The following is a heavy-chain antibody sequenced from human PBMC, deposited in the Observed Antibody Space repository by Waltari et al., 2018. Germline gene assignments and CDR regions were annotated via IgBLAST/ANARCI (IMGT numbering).Heavy chain of an antibody. CDR1: GGSISSYY. Sequence: QVQLQESGPGLVKPSETLSLTCTVSGGSISSYYWSWIRQPPGKGLEWIGYIYYSWSTNTTPPLKGRVTNSVDTSKNQFSLKLSSVTAADTAVYYCARVKAFGGHTLAYCGGDCYWGGYYFDYWGQGTLVTVSS. CDR2: IYYSWST. V-gene: IGHV4-59*01. D-gene: IGHD2-21*01. CDR3: ARVKAFGGHTLAYCGGDCYWGGYYFDY. J-gene: IGHJ4*02.